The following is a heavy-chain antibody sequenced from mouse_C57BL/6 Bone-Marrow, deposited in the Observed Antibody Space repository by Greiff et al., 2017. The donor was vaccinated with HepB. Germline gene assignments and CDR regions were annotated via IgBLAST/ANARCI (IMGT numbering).Heavy chain of an antibody. CDR1: GYTFTSYW. CDR2: IDPSDSYT. CDR3: ARYGSSFAWFAY. V-gene: IGHV1-69*01. J-gene: IGHJ3*01. D-gene: IGHD1-1*01. Sequence: QVQLKQSGAELVMPGASVKLSCKASGYTFTSYWMHWVKQRPGQGLEWIGEIDPSDSYTNYNQKFKGKSTLTVDKSSSTAYMQLSSLTSEDSAVYYCARYGSSFAWFAYWGQGTLVTVSA.